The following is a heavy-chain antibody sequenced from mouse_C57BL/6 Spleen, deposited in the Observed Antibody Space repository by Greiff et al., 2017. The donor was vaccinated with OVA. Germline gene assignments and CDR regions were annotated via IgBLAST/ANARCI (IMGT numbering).Heavy chain of an antibody. Sequence: VQLKQSGPELVKPGASVKMSCKASGYTFTDYNMHWVKQSHGKSLEWIGYINPNNGGTSYNQKFKGKATLTVNKSSSTAYMELRSLTSEDSAVYYCARMGDYGSSHWYFDVWGTGTTVTVSS. D-gene: IGHD1-1*01. CDR2: INPNNGGT. CDR1: GYTFTDYN. J-gene: IGHJ1*03. CDR3: ARMGDYGSSHWYFDV. V-gene: IGHV1-22*01.